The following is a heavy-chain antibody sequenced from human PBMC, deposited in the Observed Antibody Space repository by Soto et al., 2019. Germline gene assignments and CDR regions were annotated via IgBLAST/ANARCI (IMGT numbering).Heavy chain of an antibody. CDR1: GYTFTSYA. CDR2: INAGNGNT. V-gene: IGHV1-3*01. D-gene: IGHD3-10*01. CDR3: ARSPAQMVVRKSDSLNWLDP. J-gene: IGHJ5*02. Sequence: GASVKVSCKASGYTFTSYAMHWVRQAPGQRLEWMGWINAGNGNTKYSQKFQGRVTITRDTSASTAYMELSSLRSEDTAVYYCARSPAQMVVRKSDSLNWLDPCGQGPLVTVYS.